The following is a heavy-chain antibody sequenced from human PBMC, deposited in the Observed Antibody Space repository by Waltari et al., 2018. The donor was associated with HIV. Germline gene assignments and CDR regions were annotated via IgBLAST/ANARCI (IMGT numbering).Heavy chain of an antibody. V-gene: IGHV4-31*03. Sequence: QVQLQESGPGLVKPSQTLSLTCTVSGGSINNGGYYWSWVRQHPGKGLEWIGYIYYSGRTYYTPSLKGRVTISVDGSKNQFSLKLSSVTAADTAVYYCAGGSAYCSGGSCYLVGYFDYWGQGTLVTVSS. D-gene: IGHD2-15*01. CDR2: IYYSGRT. CDR3: AGGSAYCSGGSCYLVGYFDY. CDR1: GGSINNGGYY. J-gene: IGHJ4*02.